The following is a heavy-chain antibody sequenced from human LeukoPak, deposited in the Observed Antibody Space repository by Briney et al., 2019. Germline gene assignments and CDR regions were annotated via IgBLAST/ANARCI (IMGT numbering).Heavy chain of an antibody. D-gene: IGHD1-26*01. V-gene: IGHV1-2*02. Sequence: ASVKVSCKASGYTFTDYYMHWVRQAPGQGLEWMAWINPNSGATSSAQKFQGRVTLTRDTSISTAYMELSSLRSDDTAVYYCARVKFAGSRVDLDPWGQGTLVTVSS. CDR1: GYTFTDYY. CDR2: INPNSGAT. J-gene: IGHJ5*02. CDR3: ARVKFAGSRVDLDP.